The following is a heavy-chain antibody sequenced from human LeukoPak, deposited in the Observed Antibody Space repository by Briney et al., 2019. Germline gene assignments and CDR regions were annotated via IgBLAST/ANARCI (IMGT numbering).Heavy chain of an antibody. CDR1: GYTFSGYY. CDR3: ALNEPTFDH. J-gene: IGHJ4*02. Sequence: GASVKVSCKASGYTFSGYYLNWVRQAPGQGLEWMGWINPDSGGAIYAQKFQGRVTMTRDTSTNTAYMELRSLRSEDTAVYYCALNEPTFDHWGQGTLVTVSS. V-gene: IGHV1-2*02. D-gene: IGHD1-14*01. CDR2: INPDSGGA.